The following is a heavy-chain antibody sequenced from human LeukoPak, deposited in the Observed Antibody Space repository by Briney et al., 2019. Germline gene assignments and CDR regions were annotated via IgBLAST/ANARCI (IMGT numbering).Heavy chain of an antibody. CDR3: ARGGGLGV. CDR2: INHNGNVN. J-gene: IGHJ6*02. D-gene: IGHD3-16*01. V-gene: IGHV3-7*03. CDR1: GFTFSSYW. Sequence: GGSLRLSCAASGFTFSSYWMNWARQAPGKGLEWVASINHNGNVNYYVDYVKGRFTISRDNAKNSLYLQMSNLRAEDTAVYFCARGGGLGVWGQGATVTVSS.